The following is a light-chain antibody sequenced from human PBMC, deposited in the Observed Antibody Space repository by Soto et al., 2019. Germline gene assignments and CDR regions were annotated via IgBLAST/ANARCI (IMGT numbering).Light chain of an antibody. CDR1: SGSVSSAHN. J-gene: IGLJ1*01. V-gene: IGLV8-61*01. CDR3: ALFMGNGISV. CDR2: STS. Sequence: QTVVTQESSFSLSPGGTVTLTCGLISGSVSSAHNPNWYQQTPGQAPRTLIYSTSTRSSGVPDRFSGSILGNKAALTITGVQADDESDYYCALFMGNGISVFGTGTKLTVL.